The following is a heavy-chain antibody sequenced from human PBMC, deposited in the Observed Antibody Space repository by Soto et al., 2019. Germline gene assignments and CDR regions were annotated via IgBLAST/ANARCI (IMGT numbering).Heavy chain of an antibody. CDR2: VGSSGGGT. D-gene: IGHD6-13*01. CDR1: GFTFSSYA. CDR3: AKGRPSDAAAGGYHYYMDV. J-gene: IGHJ6*03. V-gene: IGHV3-23*01. Sequence: GGSLRLSCAASGFTFSSYAMSWVRQAPGKGLEWVSVVGSSGGGTYLADSVKGRFTISRDTFRDTLYLQMDSLRAEDTAVYYCAKGRPSDAAAGGYHYYMDVWGKGTTVTVSS.